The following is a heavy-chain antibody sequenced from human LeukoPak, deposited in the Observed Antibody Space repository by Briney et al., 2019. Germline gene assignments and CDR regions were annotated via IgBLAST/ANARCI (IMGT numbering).Heavy chain of an antibody. Sequence: PGGSLRLSCAASGISVSRFWMSGFRQAPGKGLEWVAFIKEDGGEIFYVDSVKGRFTISRDNAENFLYLQMNSLRAEDTAVYYCARDRGVRSGFEHWAQGTLVIVSS. J-gene: IGHJ4*02. CDR2: IKEDGGEI. CDR3: ARDRGVRSGFEH. V-gene: IGHV3-7*04. CDR1: GISVSRFW. D-gene: IGHD2-8*01.